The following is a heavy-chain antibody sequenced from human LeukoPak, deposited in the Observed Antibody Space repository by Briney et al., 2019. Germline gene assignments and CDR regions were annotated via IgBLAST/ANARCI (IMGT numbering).Heavy chain of an antibody. J-gene: IGHJ1*01. V-gene: IGHV3-21*01. D-gene: IGHD4/OR15-4a*01. CDR1: GFTFSDYS. CDR2: ISRRRRHV. Sequence: GGSLRLSCTASGFTFSDYSMNWVRQAPGKGLEWASSISRRRRHVYYAGSVKGRFTISRDNAKNSLYLQMNSLRAEDMAVYFCVRDLMGSGATTAYLHHWGQGTLVTVSS. CDR3: VRDLMGSGATTAYLHH.